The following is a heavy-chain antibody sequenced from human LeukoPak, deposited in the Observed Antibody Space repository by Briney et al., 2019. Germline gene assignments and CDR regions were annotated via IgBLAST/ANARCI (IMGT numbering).Heavy chain of an antibody. D-gene: IGHD6-13*01. J-gene: IGHJ4*02. CDR1: GGSISSYY. V-gene: IGHV4-4*07. CDR2: IYTSGST. CDR3: ASWGIAAAGTPGDY. Sequence: SETLSLTRTVSGGSISSYYWSWIRQPAGKGLEWIGRIYTSGSTNYNPSLKSRVTMSVDTSKNQFSLKLSSVTAADTAVYYCASWGIAAAGTPGDYWGQGTLVTVSS.